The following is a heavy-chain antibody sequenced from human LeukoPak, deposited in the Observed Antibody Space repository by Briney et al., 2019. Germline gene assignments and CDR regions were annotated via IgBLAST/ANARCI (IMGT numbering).Heavy chain of an antibody. V-gene: IGHV1-46*01. J-gene: IGHJ3*02. D-gene: IGHD4-17*01. CDR2: INPSGGST. CDR3: AREPTATTWGLVDAFDI. Sequence: ASVKVSCKASGYTFTSYGISWVRQAPGQGLEWMGMINPSGGSTSYAQEFQGRVTMIREMSTSTVYMEMSSLRSEDTAIYYCAREPTATTWGLVDAFDIWGQGTMVTVSS. CDR1: GYTFTSYG.